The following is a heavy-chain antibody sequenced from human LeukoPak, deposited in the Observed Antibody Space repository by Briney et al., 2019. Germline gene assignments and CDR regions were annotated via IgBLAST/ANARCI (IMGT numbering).Heavy chain of an antibody. D-gene: IGHD3-22*01. Sequence: ASVKVSCKASGYTFTSYGISWVRQAPGQGLEWMGWISAYNGNTNYAQKLQGRVTMTTDTSTSTAYMELRSLRSDDTAAYYCARGRKLRYYDSSGYPFDYWGQGTLVTVSS. CDR3: ARGRKLRYYDSSGYPFDY. CDR2: ISAYNGNT. V-gene: IGHV1-18*01. J-gene: IGHJ4*02. CDR1: GYTFTSYG.